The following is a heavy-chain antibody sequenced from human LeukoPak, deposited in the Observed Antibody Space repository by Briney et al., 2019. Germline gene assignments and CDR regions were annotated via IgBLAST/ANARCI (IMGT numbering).Heavy chain of an antibody. D-gene: IGHD1-26*01. CDR1: GGSFSGYY. J-gene: IGHJ4*02. CDR3: VRVGGTYYFDY. CDR2: IYYSGST. V-gene: IGHV4-34*01. Sequence: SSETLSLTCAVYGGSFSGYYWSWIRQPPGKGLEWIGSIYYSGSTYYNPSLKSRVTISVDTSKNQFSLKLSSVTAADTAVYYCVRVGGTYYFDYWGQGTLVTVSS.